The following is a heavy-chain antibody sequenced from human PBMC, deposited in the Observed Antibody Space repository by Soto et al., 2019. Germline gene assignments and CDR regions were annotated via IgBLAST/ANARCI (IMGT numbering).Heavy chain of an antibody. CDR2: IYPGDSDT. CDR1: GHTLIDFG. J-gene: IGHJ5*02. V-gene: IGHV5-51*01. CDR3: ARHTSLYSSSWYGWFDP. Sequence: GESLKISCKASGHTLIDFGSGWVRQMPGKGLEWMGSIYPGDSDTRYSPSFQGQVTISADKSISTAYLQWSSLKASDTATYYCARHTSLYSSSWYGWFDPWGQGTLVTVSS. D-gene: IGHD6-13*01.